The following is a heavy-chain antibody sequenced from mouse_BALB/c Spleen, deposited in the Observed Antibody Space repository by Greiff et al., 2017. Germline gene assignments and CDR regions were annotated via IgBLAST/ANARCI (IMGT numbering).Heavy chain of an antibody. CDR1: GYSITSGYY. CDR3: ARVDYGYDYFDY. V-gene: IGHV3-6*02. D-gene: IGHD1-2*01. CDR2: ISYDGSN. J-gene: IGHJ2*01. Sequence: DVQLQESGPGLVKPSQSLSLTCSVTGYSITSGYYWNWIRQFPGNKLEWMGYISYDGSNNYNPSLKNRISITRDTSKNQFFLKLNSVTTEDTATHYCARVDYGYDYFDYWGQGTTLTVSS.